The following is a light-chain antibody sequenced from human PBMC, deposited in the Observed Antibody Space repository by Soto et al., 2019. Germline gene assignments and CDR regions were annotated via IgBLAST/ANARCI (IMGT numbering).Light chain of an antibody. V-gene: IGKV3-15*01. Sequence: EIVMTQSPGTLSVSPGERATLSCRASQSVRSNLAWYQQKPGQAPRLLIYEASTRATGIPARFSGGGSGTEFTLTISSLQSEDFAVYHCQQYNNWPPFTFGPGTKVDIK. J-gene: IGKJ3*01. CDR2: EAS. CDR3: QQYNNWPPFT. CDR1: QSVRSN.